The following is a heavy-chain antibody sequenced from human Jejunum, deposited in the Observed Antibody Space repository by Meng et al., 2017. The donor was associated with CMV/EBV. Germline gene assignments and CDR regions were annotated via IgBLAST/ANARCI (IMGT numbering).Heavy chain of an antibody. J-gene: IGHJ4*02. Sequence: KGFGYSFTTYWIGWVRQMPGKGLEWMGLIYPRDSDTRYSPSFEGQVTISVDKSISTAYLQWSSLKASDSAIYYCARYRDSSSYFDYWGQATLVTVSS. CDR1: GYSFTTYW. V-gene: IGHV5-51*01. CDR2: IYPRDSDT. D-gene: IGHD1-26*01. CDR3: ARYRDSSSYFDY.